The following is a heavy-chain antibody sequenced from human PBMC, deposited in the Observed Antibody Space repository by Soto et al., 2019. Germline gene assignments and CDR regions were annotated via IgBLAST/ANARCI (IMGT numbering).Heavy chain of an antibody. CDR2: IIAYNFNT. J-gene: IGHJ5*02. CDR3: ARGTGTRSKWFDP. Sequence: ASVKVSCKASGYTFTSYGISLVRQAPVQVLELIVWIIAYNFNTNYSQKLQGRFTIAAYTSTITSYIELRSLGSDYTSVYYCARGTGTRSKWFDPWGQGTLVTVSS. CDR1: GYTFTSYG. D-gene: IGHD1-7*01. V-gene: IGHV1-18*01.